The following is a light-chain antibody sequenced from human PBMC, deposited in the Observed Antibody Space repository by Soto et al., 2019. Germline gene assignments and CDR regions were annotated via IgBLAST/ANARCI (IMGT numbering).Light chain of an antibody. CDR3: HHRSNWPPEVT. V-gene: IGKV3-11*01. CDR1: QRVSSY. J-gene: IGKJ5*01. CDR2: DIS. Sequence: ETVLTQSPATLSLSPVERATLSCRASQRVSSYLAWYQQKPGQAPRLIIYDISDRATGIPARFSGSGSGTDFTLTISILEPEDFAIYYCHHRSNWPPEVTFGQGTRLEIK.